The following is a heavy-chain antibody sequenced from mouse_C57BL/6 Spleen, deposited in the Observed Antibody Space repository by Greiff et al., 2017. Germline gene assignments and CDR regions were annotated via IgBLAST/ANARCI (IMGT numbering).Heavy chain of an antibody. CDR1: GYAFSSSW. V-gene: IGHV1-82*01. D-gene: IGHD2-2*01. Sequence: VKLMESGPELVKPGASVKISCKASGYAFSSSWMNWVKQRPGKGLEWIGRIYPGDGDTNYNGKFKGKATLTADKSSSTAYMQLSSLTSEDSAVYFCAREELWFNWGQGTLVTVSA. CDR2: IYPGDGDT. J-gene: IGHJ3*01. CDR3: AREELWFN.